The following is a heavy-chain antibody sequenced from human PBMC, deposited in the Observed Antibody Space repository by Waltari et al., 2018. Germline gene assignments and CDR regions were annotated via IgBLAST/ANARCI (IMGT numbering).Heavy chain of an antibody. J-gene: IGHJ3*02. CDR2: ISSSSSTI. D-gene: IGHD3-3*01. Sequence: EVQLVESGGGLVQPGGSLRLSCAASGFTFSSYSMNWVRQAPGKGLEWVSYISSSSSTIYYADSVKGRFTISRDNAKNSLYLQMNSLRAEDTAVYYCARDHQGYYDFWSGPDQGDAFDIWGQGTMVTVSS. CDR1: GFTFSSYS. V-gene: IGHV3-48*04. CDR3: ARDHQGYYDFWSGPDQGDAFDI.